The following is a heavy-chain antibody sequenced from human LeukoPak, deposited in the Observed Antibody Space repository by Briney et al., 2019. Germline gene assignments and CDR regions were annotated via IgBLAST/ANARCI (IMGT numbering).Heavy chain of an antibody. CDR2: IFHSGST. CDR1: GGSISSYY. V-gene: IGHV4-59*01. D-gene: IGHD6-19*01. J-gene: IGHJ4*02. CDR3: ARDSVAGHLGY. Sequence: PSETLSLTCTVSGGSISSYYWSWIRQPPGMGLEYIGYIFHSGSTNYNPSLKSRVTISVDTSKSQFSLKLSSVTAADTAVYYCARDSVAGHLGYWGQGTLVTVSS.